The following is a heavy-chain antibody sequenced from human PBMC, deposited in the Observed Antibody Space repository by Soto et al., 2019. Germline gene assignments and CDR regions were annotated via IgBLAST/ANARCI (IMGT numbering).Heavy chain of an antibody. J-gene: IGHJ6*02. D-gene: IGHD2-2*01. V-gene: IGHV4-61*01. Sequence: QVQLQESGPGLVKPSETLSLICTVSGGSVRSGSYYWSWIRQPPGKGLEWIGYILYSGITNYNPSLKSRVTILVDTSKNLFSLKLSSVTAADTAVYYCARGVLALDIEVGPGSRYGMDVWGQGTTVTVSS. CDR3: ARGVLALDIEVGPGSRYGMDV. CDR1: GGSVRSGSYY. CDR2: ILYSGIT.